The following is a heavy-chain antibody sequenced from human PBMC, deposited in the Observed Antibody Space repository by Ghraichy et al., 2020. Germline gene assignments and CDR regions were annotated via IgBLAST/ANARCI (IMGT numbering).Heavy chain of an antibody. J-gene: IGHJ6*02. Sequence: GGSLRLSCAASGFSFSNYAMTWVRQAPGKGLEWVSAISGNGATTYHADSVKGRFTISRDNSKNTLYLQMSSLRAEDTAVYYCARGAYYHFLGELDVWGQGTTVTVSS. V-gene: IGHV3-23*01. CDR2: ISGNGATT. D-gene: IGHD3-3*01. CDR1: GFSFSNYA. CDR3: ARGAYYHFLGELDV.